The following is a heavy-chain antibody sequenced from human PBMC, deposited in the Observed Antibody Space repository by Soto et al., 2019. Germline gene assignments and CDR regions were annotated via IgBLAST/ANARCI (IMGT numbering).Heavy chain of an antibody. CDR2: IYYFGST. J-gene: IGHJ4*02. Sequence: QVQLQESGPGLVKPSETLSLTCTVSGGSISTYYWSWIRQPPGKGLEWIGYIYYFGSTNYKPSLKRRVTISVDTSKNQFSLKLSSVTAADTAVYYCARHSPDFDWLSQFDYWGQGTLVTVSS. CDR3: ARHSPDFDWLSQFDY. D-gene: IGHD3-9*01. CDR1: GGSISTYY. V-gene: IGHV4-59*08.